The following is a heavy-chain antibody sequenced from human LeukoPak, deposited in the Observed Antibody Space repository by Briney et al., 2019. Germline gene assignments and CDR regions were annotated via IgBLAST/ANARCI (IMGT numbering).Heavy chain of an antibody. D-gene: IGHD3-16*01. J-gene: IGHJ6*02. Sequence: GGSLRLSCAASGFTFSNYEFNWVRQAPGKGLEWVSYMERSGSDIHYADSVKGRFTISRDDAKNSLYLQMNSLRPEDTGVYYCARNDYARNPVRYSYYYGMDVWGQGTTVTVSS. CDR3: ARNDYARNPVRYSYYYGMDV. V-gene: IGHV3-48*03. CDR2: MERSGSDI. CDR1: GFTFSNYE.